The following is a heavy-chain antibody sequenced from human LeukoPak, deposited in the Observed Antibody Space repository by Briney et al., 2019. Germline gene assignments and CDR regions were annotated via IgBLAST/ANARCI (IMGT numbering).Heavy chain of an antibody. CDR1: GFTFSSYA. J-gene: IGHJ5*02. V-gene: IGHV3-30*01. D-gene: IGHD2-2*01. CDR2: IPYDGSNK. Sequence: GGSLRLSCAASGFTFSSYAMHWVRQAPGKGLEWVAVIPYDGSNKYYADSVKGRFTISRDNSKNTLYLQMNSLRAEDTAVYYCARGMGYCSSTSCPNWFDPWGQGTLVTVSS. CDR3: ARGMGYCSSTSCPNWFDP.